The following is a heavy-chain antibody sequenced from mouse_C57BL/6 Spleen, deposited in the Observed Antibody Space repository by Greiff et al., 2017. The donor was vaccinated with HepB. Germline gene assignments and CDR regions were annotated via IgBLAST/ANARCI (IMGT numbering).Heavy chain of an antibody. CDR3: VSDSTSYAMDY. CDR2: IRSKSNNYAT. V-gene: IGHV10-1*01. D-gene: IGHD2-5*01. J-gene: IGHJ4*01. CDR1: GFSFNTYA. Sequence: EVNVVESGGGLVQPKGSLKLSCAASGFSFNTYAMNWVRQAPGKGLEWVARIRSKSNNYATYYADSVKDRFTISRDDSESMLYLQMNNLKTEDTAMYYCVSDSTSYAMDYWGQGTSVTVSS.